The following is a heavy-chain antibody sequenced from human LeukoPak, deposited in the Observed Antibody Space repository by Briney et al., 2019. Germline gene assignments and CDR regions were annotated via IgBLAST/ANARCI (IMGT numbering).Heavy chain of an antibody. D-gene: IGHD2-2*01. Sequence: GASVKVSCKPSGFSSTGYYLHWVRQAPGQGLEWMGWINPASGATKLAQKFQGRVTMTRDTSISTAYMELSRLRSDDTAVYYCARLRVVPAAIAPNAFDIWGQGTMVTVSS. J-gene: IGHJ3*02. CDR2: INPASGAT. V-gene: IGHV1-2*02. CDR1: GFSSTGYY. CDR3: ARLRVVPAAIAPNAFDI.